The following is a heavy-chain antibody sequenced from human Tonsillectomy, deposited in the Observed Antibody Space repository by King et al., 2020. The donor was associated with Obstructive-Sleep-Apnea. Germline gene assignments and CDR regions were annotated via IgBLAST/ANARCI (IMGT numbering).Heavy chain of an antibody. V-gene: IGHV3-30*03. CDR3: ATDYGGPILSYFFDS. J-gene: IGHJ4*02. D-gene: IGHD4-23*01. CDR1: GFTFSTYG. Sequence: VQLVQSGGGVVQPGRSLRLSCAASGFTFSTYGMHWVRQAPGKGLEWVAVISYDGSNKYYADSVKGRFTISRDNSKSTLYLQMNSLRTEDTAVYYCATDYGGPILSYFFDSWGQRTLATVSS. CDR2: ISYDGSNK.